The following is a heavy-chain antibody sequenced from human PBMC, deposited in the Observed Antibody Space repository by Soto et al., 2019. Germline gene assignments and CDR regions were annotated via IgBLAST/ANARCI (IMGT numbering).Heavy chain of an antibody. CDR3: ATDAKGASAPFFFDD. Sequence: EVHLVESGGGLVQPGGSLRLSCAASGFTFDSYAMSWVRQAPGKGLVWVSALSGSGDTTYYADSVQGRFTISRDNSKNMVYLQMNSLRAEDTAVYYCATDAKGASAPFFFDDWGQGTLVSVSS. J-gene: IGHJ4*02. CDR2: LSGSGDTT. D-gene: IGHD6-25*01. V-gene: IGHV3-23*04. CDR1: GFTFDSYA.